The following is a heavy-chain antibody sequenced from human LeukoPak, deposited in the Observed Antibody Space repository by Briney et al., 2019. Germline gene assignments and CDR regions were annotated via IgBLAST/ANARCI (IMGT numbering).Heavy chain of an antibody. J-gene: IGHJ5*02. CDR1: GFTFSSYS. V-gene: IGHV3-48*04. D-gene: IGHD1-26*01. CDR2: ISSSSSTI. CDR3: ARDEAVGAFYGPDNWFDP. Sequence: AGGSLRLSCAASGFTFSSYSMNWVRQAPGKGLEWVSYISSSSSTIYYADSVKGRFTISRDNAKNSLYLQMNSLRAEDTAVYYCARDEAVGAFYGPDNWFDPWGQGTLVTVSS.